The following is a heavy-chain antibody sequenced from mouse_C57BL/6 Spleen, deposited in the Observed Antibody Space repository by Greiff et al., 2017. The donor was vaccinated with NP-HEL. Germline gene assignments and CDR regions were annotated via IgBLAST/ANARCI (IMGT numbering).Heavy chain of an antibody. J-gene: IGHJ4*01. CDR2: IYPGDGDT. V-gene: IGHV1-80*01. CDR1: GYAFSSYW. Sequence: QVQLQQSGAELVKPGASVKISCKASGYAFSSYWMNWVKQRPGKGLEWIGQIYPGDGDTNYNGKFKGKATLTADKSSSTAYMQLSSLTSEDSAVYFCARISNYVLYAMDYWGQGTSVTVSS. D-gene: IGHD2-5*01. CDR3: ARISNYVLYAMDY.